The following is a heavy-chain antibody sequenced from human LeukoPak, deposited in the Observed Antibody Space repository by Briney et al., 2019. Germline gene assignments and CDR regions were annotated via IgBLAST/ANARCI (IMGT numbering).Heavy chain of an antibody. D-gene: IGHD4-23*01. CDR2: VYFSGST. J-gene: IGHJ6*03. V-gene: IGHV4-59*01. CDR3: ARVSTVVTPYYYYYTYMDV. CDR1: GGSISSYY. Sequence: SETLSLTCTVSGGSISSYYWSWIRQPPGKRLEWIGDVYFSGSTNYNPPLKSRVTISVDTSKSQFSLQMSSVTAADTAVYYCARVSTVVTPYYYYYTYMDVWGKGTSVTVSS.